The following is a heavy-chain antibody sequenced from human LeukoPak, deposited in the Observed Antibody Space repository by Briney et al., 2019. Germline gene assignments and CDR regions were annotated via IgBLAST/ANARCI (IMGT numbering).Heavy chain of an antibody. CDR2: ISGSGDST. Sequence: GGSLRLSCVASGFTFSSYAMSWVRQAPGGGLEWVSGISGSGDSTYYADSVKGRFTISRDNSKNTLYLQMSTLRAEDTAVYYCARTTGCSSTSCYVNFWGQGTLVTVSS. CDR3: ARTTGCSSTSCYVNF. D-gene: IGHD2-2*01. J-gene: IGHJ4*02. CDR1: GFTFSSYA. V-gene: IGHV3-23*01.